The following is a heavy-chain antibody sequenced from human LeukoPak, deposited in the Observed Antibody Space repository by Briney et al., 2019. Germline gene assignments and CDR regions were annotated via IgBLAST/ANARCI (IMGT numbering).Heavy chain of an antibody. Sequence: ASVKVSCKASGGTFSSYDINWVRQATGQGLEWMGWMNPNSGNTGYAQKFQGRVTMTRNTSISTAYMELSSLRSEDTAVYYCARGRWFMGSGWYYFDYWGQGTLVTVSS. D-gene: IGHD6-19*01. CDR3: ARGRWFMGSGWYYFDY. J-gene: IGHJ4*02. CDR2: MNPNSGNT. V-gene: IGHV1-8*02. CDR1: GGTFSSYD.